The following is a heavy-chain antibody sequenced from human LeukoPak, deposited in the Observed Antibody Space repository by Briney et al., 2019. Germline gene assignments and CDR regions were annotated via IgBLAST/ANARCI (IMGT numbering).Heavy chain of an antibody. Sequence: PGGSLRLSCAASGFTFSSYAMTWVRQAPGKGLEWVSVISGSGGSTAHADSVKGRFTITRDNSKNTLYLQMNSLRAEDTAVYYCAKDRGIAARPVFDYWGQGTLVTVSS. J-gene: IGHJ4*02. CDR1: GFTFSSYA. CDR2: ISGSGGST. V-gene: IGHV3-23*01. D-gene: IGHD6-6*01. CDR3: AKDRGIAARPVFDY.